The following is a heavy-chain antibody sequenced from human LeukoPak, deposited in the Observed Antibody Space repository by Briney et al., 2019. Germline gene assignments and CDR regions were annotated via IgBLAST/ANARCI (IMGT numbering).Heavy chain of an antibody. CDR3: ARVERYFDWLSDDY. V-gene: IGHV3-48*01. Sequence: PGESLRLSCAASGFTFSSYSMNWVRQAPGKGLEWVSYISSNSSTIYYADSVKGRFTISRDNAKNSLYLQMNSLRAEDTAVYYCARVERYFDWLSDDYWGQGTLVTVSS. CDR1: GFTFSSYS. D-gene: IGHD3-9*01. J-gene: IGHJ4*02. CDR2: ISSNSSTI.